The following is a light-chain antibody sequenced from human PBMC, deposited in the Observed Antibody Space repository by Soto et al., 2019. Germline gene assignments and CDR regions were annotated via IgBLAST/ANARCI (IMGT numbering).Light chain of an antibody. Sequence: DIVMTQSPDSLAVSLGERATINCKSSQSVLSSSNYKNYFSWYQQKPGQPPKLHFYWASTRESGVPDRFSGSGSGTDFTLTISSLQAGDVAVYFCQQCFTSPITFGQGTRLEIK. J-gene: IGKJ5*01. CDR3: QQCFTSPIT. V-gene: IGKV4-1*01. CDR2: WAS. CDR1: QSVLSSSNYKNY.